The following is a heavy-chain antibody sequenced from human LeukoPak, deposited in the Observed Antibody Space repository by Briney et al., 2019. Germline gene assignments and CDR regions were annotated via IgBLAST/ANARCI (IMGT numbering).Heavy chain of an antibody. CDR1: GFTFSSYS. D-gene: IGHD3-16*01. V-gene: IGHV3-21*01. Sequence: GGSLRLSCAASGFTFSSYSMDRVRQAPGKGLEWVSSISSSSSYIYYADSVKGRFTISRDNAKNSLYLQMNSLRAEDTAVYYCARGGELWSRVPDYWGQGTLVTVSS. J-gene: IGHJ4*02. CDR3: ARGGELWSRVPDY. CDR2: ISSSSSYI.